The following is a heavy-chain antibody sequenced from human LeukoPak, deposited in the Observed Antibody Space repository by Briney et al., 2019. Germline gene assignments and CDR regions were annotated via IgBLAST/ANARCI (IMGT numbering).Heavy chain of an antibody. CDR2: ISAYNGNT. J-gene: IGHJ4*02. V-gene: IGHV1-18*01. D-gene: IGHD1-26*01. CDR3: ARARMSIVGATYFGY. Sequence: PGASVKVSCKASGYTFTSYGISWVRQAPGQGLEWMGWISAYNGNTNYAQKLQGRVTMTTDTSTSTAYMELRSLRSDDTAVYYCARARMSIVGATYFGYWGQGTLVTVSS. CDR1: GYTFTSYG.